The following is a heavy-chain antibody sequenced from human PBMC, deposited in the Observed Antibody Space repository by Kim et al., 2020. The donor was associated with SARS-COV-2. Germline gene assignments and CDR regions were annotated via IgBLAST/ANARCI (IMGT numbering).Heavy chain of an antibody. Sequence: ASVKVSCKASGYTFTSYDINWVRQATGQGLEWMGWMNPNSGNTGYAQKFQGRVTMTRNTSISTAYMELSSLRSEDTAVYYCARGRITMVRGVITDFDPWGQGTLVTVSS. CDR3: ARGRITMVRGVITDFDP. CDR1: GYTFTSYD. D-gene: IGHD3-10*01. V-gene: IGHV1-8*01. J-gene: IGHJ5*02. CDR2: MNPNSGNT.